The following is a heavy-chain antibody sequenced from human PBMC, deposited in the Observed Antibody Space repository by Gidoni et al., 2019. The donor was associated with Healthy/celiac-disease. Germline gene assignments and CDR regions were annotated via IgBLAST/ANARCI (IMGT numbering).Heavy chain of an antibody. CDR1: GFTVSSNY. D-gene: IGHD3-22*01. V-gene: IGHV3-66*01. J-gene: IGHJ3*02. Sequence: EVQLVASGGGLVQPGGSLRLSCAASGFTVSSNYMSWVRQAPGKGLEWVSVIYSGGSTYYADSVKGRFTISRDNSKNTLYLQMNSLRAEDTAVYYCARETSYYYDSKGAFDIWGQGTMVTVSS. CDR3: ARETSYYYDSKGAFDI. CDR2: IYSGGST.